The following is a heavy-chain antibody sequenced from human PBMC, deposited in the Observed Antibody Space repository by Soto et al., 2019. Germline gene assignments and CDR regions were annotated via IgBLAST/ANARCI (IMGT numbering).Heavy chain of an antibody. V-gene: IGHV1-69*06. Sequence: QVQLVQSGAELKKPGSSGNVSCAASGGTFKTYTINWVRQAPGQGLEWIGQIIPMYDSANYAQRFQGRVTISADKSTNIAYMELSGLRSEDTALYYCATWRTYSGSYCFDYWGQGTLVSVSS. CDR3: ATWRTYSGSYCFDY. D-gene: IGHD1-26*01. CDR2: IIPMYDSA. J-gene: IGHJ4*02. CDR1: GGTFKTYT.